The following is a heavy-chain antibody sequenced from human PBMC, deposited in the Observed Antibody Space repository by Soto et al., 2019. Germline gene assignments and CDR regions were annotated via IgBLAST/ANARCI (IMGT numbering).Heavy chain of an antibody. CDR3: ASSYCGGNCYSIFTLDVSFSGMDV. J-gene: IGHJ6*02. CDR1: GYTFTSYT. D-gene: IGHD2-21*02. V-gene: IGHV1-3*01. Sequence: ASVKVSCKASGYTFTSYTMHWVRQAPGQRLEWMGWINAGNGNTKYSQKIQGRVTITSDTSASTAYMELRSLTSDDTAMYNCASSYCGGNCYSIFTLDVSFSGMDVWCQGTT. CDR2: INAGNGNT.